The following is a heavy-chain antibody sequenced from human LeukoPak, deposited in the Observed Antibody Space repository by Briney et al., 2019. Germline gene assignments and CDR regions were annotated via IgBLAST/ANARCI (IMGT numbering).Heavy chain of an antibody. Sequence: ASVKVSCKASGGTFSSYAISWVRQAPGQGLEWMGGIIPIFGTANYAQKFQGRVTITADKSTSTAYMELSSLRSEDTAVYYCARDRSGSSWSDAFDIWGQGTMVTVSS. D-gene: IGHD6-13*01. V-gene: IGHV1-69*06. CDR2: IIPIFGTA. CDR1: GGTFSSYA. CDR3: ARDRSGSSWSDAFDI. J-gene: IGHJ3*02.